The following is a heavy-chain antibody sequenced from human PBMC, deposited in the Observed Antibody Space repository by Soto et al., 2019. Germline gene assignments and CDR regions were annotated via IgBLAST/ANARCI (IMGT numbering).Heavy chain of an antibody. D-gene: IGHD5-18*01. Sequence: GGSLRLSCSPSGFTFGDYAMNWFLQAPWKGLEWVGFIKSKAFGGTPEYAASVKGRFTISRDDSMSIAYLQMNSLKTDDTAVYYCTRDHYGRGFSSGAFDSWGQGTPVTVSS. CDR1: GFTFGDYA. CDR3: TRDHYGRGFSSGAFDS. J-gene: IGHJ4*02. V-gene: IGHV3-49*03. CDR2: IKSKAFGGTP.